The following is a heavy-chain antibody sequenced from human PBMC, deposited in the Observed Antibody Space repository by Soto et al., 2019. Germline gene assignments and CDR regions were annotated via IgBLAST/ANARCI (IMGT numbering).Heavy chain of an antibody. CDR2: ISGSGGST. CDR1: GFTFSSYA. CDR3: AKSPSHYYDSSGYDY. J-gene: IGHJ4*02. V-gene: IGHV3-23*01. D-gene: IGHD3-22*01. Sequence: PGGSLRLSCAASGFTFSSYAMSWVRQAPGKGLEWVSAISGSGGSTYYADSVKGRFTISRDNSKNTLYLQMNSLRAEDTAVYYCAKSPSHYYDSSGYDYWGQGTLVTVSS.